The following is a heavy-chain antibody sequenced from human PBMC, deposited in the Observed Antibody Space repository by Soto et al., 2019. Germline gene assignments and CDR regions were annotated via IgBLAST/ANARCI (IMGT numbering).Heavy chain of an antibody. CDR3: ARAVLPNSYYYCMDV. Sequence: GGSLRLSCAASGLTFSSYSMKWARQAPGKGLWWFSSISSSSTYIYYADSVKGRFTISRDNAKNTLSLQMNSLRAEDTAVYYCARAVLPNSYYYCMDVWGQGTTGTFSS. D-gene: IGHD7-27*01. CDR1: GLTFSSYS. CDR2: ISSSSTYI. J-gene: IGHJ6*02. V-gene: IGHV3-21*01.